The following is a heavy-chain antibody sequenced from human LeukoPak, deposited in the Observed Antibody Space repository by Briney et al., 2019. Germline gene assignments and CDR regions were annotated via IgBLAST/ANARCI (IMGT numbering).Heavy chain of an antibody. J-gene: IGHJ6*02. CDR1: GFTFTNAW. Sequence: GGSLRPSCATSGFTFTNAWMNWVRQAPGKGLEWVANVNRDGSETYYLDSVKGRFTISKDNAKNSLYLQMNSLRAEDTALYHCARNNGMDVWGQGTTVIVSS. V-gene: IGHV3-7*03. CDR3: ARNNGMDV. CDR2: VNRDGSET.